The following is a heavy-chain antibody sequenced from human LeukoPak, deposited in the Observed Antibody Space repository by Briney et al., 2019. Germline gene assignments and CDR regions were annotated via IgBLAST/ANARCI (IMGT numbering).Heavy chain of an antibody. CDR3: ARQLMIDYYYYYYYMDV. V-gene: IGHV4-34*01. Sequence: SSETLSLTCAVYGGSFSGYYRSWIRQPPGKGLEWIGEINHSGSTNYNPSLKSRVTISVDTSKNQFSLKLSSVTAADTAVYYCARQLMIDYYYYYYYMDVWGRGTTVTISS. J-gene: IGHJ6*03. D-gene: IGHD3-22*01. CDR1: GGSFSGYY. CDR2: INHSGST.